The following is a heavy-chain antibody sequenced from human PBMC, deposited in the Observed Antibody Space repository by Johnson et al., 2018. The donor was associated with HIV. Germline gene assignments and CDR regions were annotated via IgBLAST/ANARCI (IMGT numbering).Heavy chain of an antibody. V-gene: IGHV3-30*02. CDR3: ARGAALPAAFDI. D-gene: IGHD2-15*01. CDR2: IRYDGSKK. Sequence: QVQLVESGGGVVQPGGSLRLSCAASGFTFSSYGMHWVRQAPGKGLEWVTFIRYDGSKKYYADSVKGRFTISRDNSKSTLYLQMNSLRAEDTAVFYCARGAALPAAFDIWGQGTMVTVSS. CDR1: GFTFSSYG. J-gene: IGHJ3*02.